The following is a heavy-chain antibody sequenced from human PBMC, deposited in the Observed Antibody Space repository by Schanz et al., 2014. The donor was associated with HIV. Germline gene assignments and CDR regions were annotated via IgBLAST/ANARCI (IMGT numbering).Heavy chain of an antibody. CDR1: GGTLISTYG. V-gene: IGHV1-69*01. D-gene: IGHD3-22*01. CDR3: VRVANYDGDDYYQRSHFDP. J-gene: IGHJ5*02. CDR2: IMPKFGTE. Sequence: QVKLVQSGAEVKRPGSTVKVSCTASGGTLISTYGFSWARQAPGQGLEWLGLIMPKFGTENYAQKYQGRGTLTPDPTTAFMDLSSLKFEDTAVYYCVRVANYDGDDYYQRSHFDPWGQGTLVTVSS.